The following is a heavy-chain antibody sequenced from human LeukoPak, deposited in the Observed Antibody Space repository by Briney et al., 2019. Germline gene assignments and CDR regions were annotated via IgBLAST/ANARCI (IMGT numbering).Heavy chain of an antibody. J-gene: IGHJ4*02. CDR3: ARWGYDSATTWYYIDL. V-gene: IGHV3-48*03. CDR1: GFTFSSYE. Sequence: AGGSLRLSCAASGFTFSSYEMNWVRQAPGKGLEWVSYISSSGSTIYYADSVKGRFTISRDNAKNSLYLEMNSLRDEDTAVYYCARWGYDSATTWYYIDLWGQGTLVTVSS. CDR2: ISSSGSTI. D-gene: IGHD3-16*01.